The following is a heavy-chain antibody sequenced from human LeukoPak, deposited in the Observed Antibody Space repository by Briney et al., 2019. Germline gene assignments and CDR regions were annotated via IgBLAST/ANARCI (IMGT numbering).Heavy chain of an antibody. J-gene: IGHJ4*02. V-gene: IGHV3-30*02. D-gene: IGHD5-24*01. CDR1: GFNFNNFG. Sequence: GGSLRLSCAASGFNFNNFGMHWVRQAPGKGLEWVAIITFDGGNKYYIDSVQGRFTIPRDNSKNTVYLQMDSLRPEDTAVYYCAKDKSYGSGIDHWGQGALVTVSS. CDR3: AKDKSYGSGIDH. CDR2: ITFDGGNK.